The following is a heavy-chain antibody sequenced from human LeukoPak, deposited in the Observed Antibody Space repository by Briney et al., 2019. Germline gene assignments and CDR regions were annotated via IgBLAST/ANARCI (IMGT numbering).Heavy chain of an antibody. CDR3: ARERAPGNWFDP. CDR1: GGSISSGSYY. D-gene: IGHD7-27*01. J-gene: IGHJ5*02. Sequence: SETLSLTCTVSGGSISSGSYYWSYIRQPAGKGLEWIGRIHSSGSTNYNPSLKSRVAISVDTSKNQLSLILTSVTAADTAVYYCARERAPGNWFDPWGQGTLVTVSS. V-gene: IGHV4-61*02. CDR2: IHSSGST.